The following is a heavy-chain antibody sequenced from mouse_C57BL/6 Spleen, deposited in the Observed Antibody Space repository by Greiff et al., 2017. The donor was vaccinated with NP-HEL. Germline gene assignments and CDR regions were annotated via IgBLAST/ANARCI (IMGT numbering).Heavy chain of an antibody. CDR1: GYSITSGYY. V-gene: IGHV3-6*01. Sequence: VQLQQSGPGLVKPSQSLSLTCSVTGYSITSGYYWNWIRQFPGNKLEWMGYISYDGSNNYNPSLKNRISITRDTSKNQFFLKLNSVTTEDTATYYCARDLTYDVYYGAMDYWGQGTSVTVSS. CDR3: ARDLTYDVYYGAMDY. CDR2: ISYDGSN. J-gene: IGHJ4*01. D-gene: IGHD2-3*01.